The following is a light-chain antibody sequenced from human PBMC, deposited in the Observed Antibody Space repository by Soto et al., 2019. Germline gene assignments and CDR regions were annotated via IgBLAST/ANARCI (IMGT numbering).Light chain of an antibody. V-gene: IGKV3-20*01. Sequence: DIVLTQSPGTLSLSPGERATLSCRASQSIDTISLAWYQQKPGQAPRLLIYGASTRSTSIPDRFGGSGSGTDFTLTISRLEPEDFAVYYCQHYDTSLSTFGGGTTVDI. CDR2: GAS. CDR3: QHYDTSLST. CDR1: QSIDTIS. J-gene: IGKJ4*01.